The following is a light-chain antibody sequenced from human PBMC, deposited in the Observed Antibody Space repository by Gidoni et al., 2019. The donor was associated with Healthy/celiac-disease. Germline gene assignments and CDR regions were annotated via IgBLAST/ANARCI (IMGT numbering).Light chain of an antibody. Sequence: SYALTQPPSVSVSPGQTARITCSGDALPKQYAYWYQQKPGQAPVLVIYKDSDRPSGIPERFSGTSAGTTVTLTISGVQAEDEADYYCQSADSSGTYVVFGGGTKLTVL. CDR3: QSADSSGTYVV. CDR2: KDS. V-gene: IGLV3-25*02. CDR1: ALPKQY. J-gene: IGLJ2*01.